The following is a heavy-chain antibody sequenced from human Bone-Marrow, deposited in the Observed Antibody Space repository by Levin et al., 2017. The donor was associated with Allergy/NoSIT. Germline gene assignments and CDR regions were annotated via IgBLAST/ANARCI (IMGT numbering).Heavy chain of an antibody. CDR1: GFTFSTYA. D-gene: IGHD3-3*01. J-gene: IGHJ4*02. Sequence: AGGSLRLSCKASGFTFSTYAMHWVRQVPGKGLEGVALIWHDGSVQDYAESVRGRFTISRDQSKNTVYLQMNNLRVEDTGVYYCTRDGAEWSGYYRHWGQGILVTVSS. V-gene: IGHV3-33*01. CDR2: IWHDGSVQ. CDR3: TRDGAEWSGYYRH.